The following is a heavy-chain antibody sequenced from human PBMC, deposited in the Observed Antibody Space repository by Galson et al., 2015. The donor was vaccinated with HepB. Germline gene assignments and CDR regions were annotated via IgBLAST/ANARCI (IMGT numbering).Heavy chain of an antibody. CDR1: GFTFSSYA. D-gene: IGHD3-16*01. J-gene: IGHJ4*02. CDR2: IGGSFSSVSDSPGSP. V-gene: IGHV3-23*01. CDR3: AKRRGTFASRYYLYH. Sequence: SLRLPCAASGFTFSSYAMGWVRQAPGKGLEWVSSIGGSFSSVSDSPGSPYYADSVKGRFTVARDTSKSTLFLHMSSLRAEDTAMYYCAKRRGTFASRYYLYHWGQGTPGTVSS.